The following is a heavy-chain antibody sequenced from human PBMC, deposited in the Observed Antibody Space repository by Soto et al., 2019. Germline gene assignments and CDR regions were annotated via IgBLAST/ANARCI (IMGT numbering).Heavy chain of an antibody. CDR1: GGSFSGYQ. Sequence: QVQLQQWGAGLLKPSETLSLTCAVYGGSFSGYQWSWIRQTPGKGLEWIGEINDSGNINYNPSLKSRVNIFLDHPQEAILLELGSVTAADSAVYYCARGVILWFGEVSPRGGYHYYMDVWGKGTTVTVSS. D-gene: IGHD3-10*01. V-gene: IGHV4-34*01. J-gene: IGHJ6*03. CDR3: ARGVILWFGEVSPRGGYHYYMDV. CDR2: INDSGNI.